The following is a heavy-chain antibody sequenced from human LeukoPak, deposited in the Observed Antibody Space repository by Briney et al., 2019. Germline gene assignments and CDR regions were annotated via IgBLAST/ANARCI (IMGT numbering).Heavy chain of an antibody. J-gene: IGHJ3*02. CDR1: GFTFSSYG. CDR3: AKEGGGSGWQGDDDAFDI. CDR2: ISYDGSNK. V-gene: IGHV3-30*18. D-gene: IGHD6-19*01. Sequence: PGGSLRLSCAASGFTFSSYGMHWVRQAPGKGLEGVAVISYDGSNKYYADSVKGRFTISRDNSNNTLYLQMNSLRAEDTAVYYCAKEGGGSGWQGDDDAFDIWGQGTMVTVSS.